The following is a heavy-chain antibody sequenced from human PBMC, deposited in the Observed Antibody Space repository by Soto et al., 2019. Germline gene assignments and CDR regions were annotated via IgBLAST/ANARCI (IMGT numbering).Heavy chain of an antibody. CDR1: GFTFSSYG. CDR3: VGGSTVAYYYYGMDV. D-gene: IGHD4-17*01. Sequence: VRSLRLSCAASGFTFSSYGMHWVRQAPGKGLEWVAVISYDGSNKYYADSVKGRFTISRDNSKNTLYLQMNSLRAEDTAVYYCVGGSTVAYYYYGMDVWGQGTTVTVSS. V-gene: IGHV3-30*03. J-gene: IGHJ6*02. CDR2: ISYDGSNK.